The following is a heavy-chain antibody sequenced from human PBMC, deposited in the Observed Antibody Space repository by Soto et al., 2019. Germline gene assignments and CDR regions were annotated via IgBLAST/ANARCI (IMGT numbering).Heavy chain of an antibody. J-gene: IGHJ4*02. Sequence: EVQLVESGGGLVKPGGSLRLSCAASGFTFSNAWMNWVRQAPGKGLEWVGRIKSKTDGGTTDYAAPVKGRFTISRDDSKTTLYLQMNSLKTEDTAVYYCTTGSPLPLQLWLLSDDYWGQGTLVTVSS. V-gene: IGHV3-15*07. CDR1: GFTFSNAW. CDR2: IKSKTDGGTT. D-gene: IGHD5-18*01. CDR3: TTGSPLPLQLWLLSDDY.